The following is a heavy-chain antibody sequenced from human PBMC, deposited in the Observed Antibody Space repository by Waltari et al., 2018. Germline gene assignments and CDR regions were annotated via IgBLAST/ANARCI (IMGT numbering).Heavy chain of an antibody. Sequence: QVXLVXSGGGVVQPGGSXRLSCAASGFTFNRYPMHWVRQAPGKXLEWVXVISYXGSEKXYTESVKGRFXISRDNPKNTLYLQMNSXRNEDTAVXYXARXDILGAPDYFDXWGQGTLVTVSS. V-gene: IGHV3-30*10. CDR2: ISYXGSEK. J-gene: IGHJ4*02. CDR1: GFTFNRYP. CDR3: ARXDILGAPDYFDX. D-gene: IGHD2-21*01.